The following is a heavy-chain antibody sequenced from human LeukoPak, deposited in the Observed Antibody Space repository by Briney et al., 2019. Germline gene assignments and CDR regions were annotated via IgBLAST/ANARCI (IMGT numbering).Heavy chain of an antibody. CDR2: IIPIFGTA. CDR3: ARGGGFGELLFH. J-gene: IGHJ4*02. D-gene: IGHD3-10*01. V-gene: IGHV1-69*13. CDR1: GGTSSSYA. Sequence: SVKVSCKASGGTSSSYAISWVRQAPGQGLEWMGGIIPIFGTANYAQKFQGRVTITADESTSTAYMELSSLRSEDTAVYYCARGGGFGELLFHWGQGTLVTVSS.